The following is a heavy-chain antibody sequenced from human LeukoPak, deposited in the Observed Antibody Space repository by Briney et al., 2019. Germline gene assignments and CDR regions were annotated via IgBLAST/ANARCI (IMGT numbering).Heavy chain of an antibody. V-gene: IGHV6-1*01. J-gene: IGHJ4*02. Sequence: SQTLSLTCAISGDSVSSNSAAWNWIRRSPSRGLEWLGRAYYRSKWYNDYAVSVKSRITINPDTSKNQFSLQLNSVTPEDTAVYYCASGGGGANYYGSGRAYYFDYWGQGTLVTVS. CDR1: GDSVSSNSAA. CDR3: ASGGGGANYYGSGRAYYFDY. CDR2: AYYRSKWYN. D-gene: IGHD3-10*01.